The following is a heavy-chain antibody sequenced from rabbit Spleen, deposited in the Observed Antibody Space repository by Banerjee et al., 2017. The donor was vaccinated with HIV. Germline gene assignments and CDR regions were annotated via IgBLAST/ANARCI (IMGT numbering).Heavy chain of an antibody. CDR3: VRDSDDYGDYTRLDL. CDR1: GFDFSSYG. CDR2: IDPVFGST. V-gene: IGHV1S47*01. D-gene: IGHD2-1*01. J-gene: IGHJ3*01. Sequence: QEQLVESGGGLVQPGGSLKLSCKASGFDFSSYGVSWVRQAPGKGLEWIGYIDPVFGSTYYASWVNGRFTISSHNAQNTLYLQLNSLTAADTATYFCVRDSDDYGDYTRLDLWGPGHPRHRL.